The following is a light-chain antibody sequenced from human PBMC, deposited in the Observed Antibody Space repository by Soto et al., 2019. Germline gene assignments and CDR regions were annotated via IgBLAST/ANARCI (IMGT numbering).Light chain of an antibody. J-gene: IGLJ3*02. CDR2: EVS. CDR3: SSYTSSSPLV. CDR1: SSDVGGYNY. Sequence: QSALTQPASVSGSPGQSITISCTGTSSDVGGYNYVSWYQQHPGKAPKLMIYEVSNRPSGVSNRFSGSKSGNTASLTISGLQAGDEADYYCSSYTSSSPLVFGGGTKVTAL. V-gene: IGLV2-14*01.